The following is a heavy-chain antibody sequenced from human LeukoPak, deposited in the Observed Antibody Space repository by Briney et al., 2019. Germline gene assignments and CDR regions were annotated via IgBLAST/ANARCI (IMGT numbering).Heavy chain of an antibody. CDR2: IIPIFGAA. CDR1: GGTFSSYA. J-gene: IGHJ4*02. CDR3: AQLVRVGYGDRD. V-gene: IGHV1-69*05. Sequence: SVKVSCKASGGTFSSYAISWVRQAPGQGLEWMGRIIPIFGAANYAQKFQGRVTITTDESTSTAYMELSSLRSEDTAVYYCAQLVRVGYGDRDWGQGTLVTVSS. D-gene: IGHD4-17*01.